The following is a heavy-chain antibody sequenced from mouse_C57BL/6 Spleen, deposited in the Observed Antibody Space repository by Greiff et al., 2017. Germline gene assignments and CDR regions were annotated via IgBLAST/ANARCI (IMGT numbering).Heavy chain of an antibody. J-gene: IGHJ1*03. CDR2: ISSGGSYT. V-gene: IGHV5-6*01. CDR1: GFTFSSYG. CDR3: ARQDDFDV. Sequence: EVQGVESGGDLVKPGGSLKLSCAASGFTFSSYGMSWVRQTPDKRLEWVATISSGGSYTYYPDSVKGRFTISRDNAKNTLYLQMSSLKSEDTAMYYCARQDDFDVWGTGTTVTVSS.